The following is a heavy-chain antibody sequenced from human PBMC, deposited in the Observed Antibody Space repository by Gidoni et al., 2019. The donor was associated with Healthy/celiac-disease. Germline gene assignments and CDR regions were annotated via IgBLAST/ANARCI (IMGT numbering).Heavy chain of an antibody. D-gene: IGHD2-2*01. V-gene: IGHV3-23*01. CDR3: ARNPSFGFTYFDY. J-gene: IGHJ4*02. CDR2: ISGSGGNT. CDR1: GSTFGNYA. Sequence: EVQLLESGGGLVQPEGSLRLPCAASGSTFGNYAMSWVRQAPGTGLEWVSGISGSGGNTYYADSVKGRFTISRDNSKNTLYLEVSSLGAEDTAVYYCARNPSFGFTYFDYWGQGTLVTVSS.